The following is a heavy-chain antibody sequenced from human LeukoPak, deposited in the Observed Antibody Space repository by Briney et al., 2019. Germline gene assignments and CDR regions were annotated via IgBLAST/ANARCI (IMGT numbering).Heavy chain of an antibody. D-gene: IGHD1-26*01. CDR2: ISYDGINK. Sequence: GGSLRLSCAASGFTFSSYAIHWVRLAPGKGLEWVAVISYDGINKYYADSLKGRFTISRDNSKNTVYLQMNSLRAEDTAVYSCAKDRLGALLYFDSWGQGTLVTVSS. CDR3: AKDRLGALLYFDS. V-gene: IGHV3-30*04. J-gene: IGHJ4*02. CDR1: GFTFSSYA.